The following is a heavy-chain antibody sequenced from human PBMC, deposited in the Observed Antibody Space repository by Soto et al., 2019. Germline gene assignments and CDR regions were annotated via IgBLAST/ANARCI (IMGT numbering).Heavy chain of an antibody. CDR1: GYTFTSYG. CDR2: ISAYNGNT. J-gene: IGHJ6*02. V-gene: IGHV1-18*01. D-gene: IGHD3-10*01. CDR3: ARDPIPNYYGSGSPHWYYGMDV. Sequence: ASVKVSCKASGYTFTSYGISRVRQAPGQGLEWMGWISAYNGNTNYAQKLQGRVTMTTDTSTSTAYMELRSLRSDDTAVYYCARDPIPNYYGSGSPHWYYGMDVWGQGTTVTVSS.